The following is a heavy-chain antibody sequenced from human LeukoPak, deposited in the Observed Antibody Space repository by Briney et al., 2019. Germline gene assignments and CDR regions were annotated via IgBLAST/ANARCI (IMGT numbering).Heavy chain of an antibody. CDR1: GGSISSYY. V-gene: IGHV4-59*12. D-gene: IGHD6-19*01. CDR3: ARVAAVAGFFDY. J-gene: IGHJ4*02. CDR2: IYYSGST. Sequence: SETLSLTCTVSGGSISSYYWSWIRQPPGRGLEWIGSIYYSGSTCYNPSLKSRVTISVDTSKNQFSLKLSSVTAADTAVYYCARVAAVAGFFDYWGQGTLVTVSS.